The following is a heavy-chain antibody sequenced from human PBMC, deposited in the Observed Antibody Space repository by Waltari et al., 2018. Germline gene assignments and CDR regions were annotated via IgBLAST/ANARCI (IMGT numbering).Heavy chain of an antibody. V-gene: IGHV4-59*08. J-gene: IGHJ4*02. Sequence: QVQLQESGPGLVKPSETLSLTCTVSGGSISSYYWSWIRQPPGKGLEWIGYIYYSGSTNYNPSLKSRVTISVDTSKNQFSLKLSSVTAADTAVYYCARGRAGYYYDSSGPVDYWGQGTLVTVSS. CDR2: IYYSGST. CDR3: ARGRAGYYYDSSGPVDY. D-gene: IGHD3-22*01. CDR1: GGSISSYY.